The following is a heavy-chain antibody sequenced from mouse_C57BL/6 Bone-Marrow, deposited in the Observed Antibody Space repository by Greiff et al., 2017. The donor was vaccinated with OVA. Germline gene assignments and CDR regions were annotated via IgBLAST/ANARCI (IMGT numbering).Heavy chain of an antibody. J-gene: IGHJ1*03. V-gene: IGHV3-6*01. D-gene: IGHD1-1*01. CDR1: GYSITSGYY. Sequence: EVKLQESGPGLVKPSQSLSLTCSVTGYSITSGYYWNWIRQFPGNKLEWMGYISYDGSNNYNPSLKNRISITRDTSKNQFFLKLNSVTTEDTATYYCARVHYYGSHDVWGTGTTVTVSS. CDR2: ISYDGSN. CDR3: ARVHYYGSHDV.